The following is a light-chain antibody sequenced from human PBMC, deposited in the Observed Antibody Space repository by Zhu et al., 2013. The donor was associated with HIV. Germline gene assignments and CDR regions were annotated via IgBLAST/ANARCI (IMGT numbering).Light chain of an antibody. V-gene: IGLV2-14*01. CDR3: CSYAGSSTPYV. J-gene: IGLJ1*01. Sequence: QSALTQPASVSGSPGQSITISCTGTSSDIGGFNYVSWYQHHPGKAPKLMFYEVSNRPSGVSNRFSVSKSGNTASLTISGLQAEDEAHYYCCSYAGSSTPYVFGTGTKVTV. CDR2: EVS. CDR1: SSDIGGFNY.